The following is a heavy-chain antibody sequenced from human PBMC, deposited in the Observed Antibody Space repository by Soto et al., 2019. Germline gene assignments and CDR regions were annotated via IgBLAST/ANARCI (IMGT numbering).Heavy chain of an antibody. V-gene: IGHV3-30-3*01. CDR3: ARAGSSRGLSLGPDY. J-gene: IGHJ4*02. Sequence: QVQLVESGGGVVQPGRSLRLSCAASGFTFSGYAMHCVRQAPGKGLEWVAVISDDGTNKHYADSVRGRFTISRDNSKNPLNLQMDSLRPEDTAIYYCARAGSSRGLSLGPDYWGQGTQVTVSS. CDR2: ISDDGTNK. D-gene: IGHD3-16*02. CDR1: GFTFSGYA.